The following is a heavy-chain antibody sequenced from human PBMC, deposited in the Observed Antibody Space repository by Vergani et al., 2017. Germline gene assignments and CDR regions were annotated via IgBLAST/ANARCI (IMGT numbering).Heavy chain of an antibody. CDR3: VYRKTECGITGCFYPFYYYYYMDV. CDR1: GFSLNTRGVS. D-gene: IGHD1-7*01. J-gene: IGHJ6*03. Sequence: QITLKESGPTLVKPTQTLTLTCTFSGFSLNTRGVSVAWIRQPPGKALDWLALIYWNDDQHYSPSLNNRVTITKNTSKNQVVLTMTNMDYVDTGTYYCVYRKTECGITGCFYPFYYYYYMDVCVKGTTVTVSS. V-gene: IGHV2-5*04. CDR2: IYWNDDQ.